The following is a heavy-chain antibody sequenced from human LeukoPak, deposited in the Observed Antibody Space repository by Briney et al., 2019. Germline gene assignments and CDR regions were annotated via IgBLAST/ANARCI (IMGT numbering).Heavy chain of an antibody. CDR2: ISGSGSRT. CDR3: AKNGDYEGYKWFDP. V-gene: IGHV3-23*01. Sequence: GGSLRLSCAASGFIFSSYGMSWVRQAPGKGLEWVSAISGSGSRTYYADSLKGRFTISRDNSKNTLYLQMNSLRAEDTAVYYCAKNGDYEGYKWFDPWGQGTLVAVSS. D-gene: IGHD4-17*01. J-gene: IGHJ5*02. CDR1: GFIFSSYG.